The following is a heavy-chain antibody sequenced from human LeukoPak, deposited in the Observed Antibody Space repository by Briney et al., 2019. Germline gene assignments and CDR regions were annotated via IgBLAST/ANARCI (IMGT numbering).Heavy chain of an antibody. Sequence: GRSLRLSCAASGFTFSSYGMHWVRQAPGKGLEWVAVIWYDGSNKYYADSVKGRFTISRDNSKNTLYLQMNSLRAEDTAVYYCARDSNGSYLDYWGQGTLVTVSS. D-gene: IGHD1-26*01. CDR2: IWYDGSNK. V-gene: IGHV3-33*01. J-gene: IGHJ4*02. CDR1: GFTFSSYG. CDR3: ARDSNGSYLDY.